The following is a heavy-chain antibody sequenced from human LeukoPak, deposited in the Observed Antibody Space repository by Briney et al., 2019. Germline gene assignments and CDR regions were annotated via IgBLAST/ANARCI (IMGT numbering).Heavy chain of an antibody. Sequence: PGGSLRLSCAASGFTFRDFSTHWVRQTPGKGLEWVSLISGDGGVTHYGDSVRGRFTISRDNSKNSRYLHMSSLRVEDTAFYHCAKGNNSIAFNFDYWSRGTLVTVSS. CDR1: GFTFRDFS. CDR2: ISGDGGVT. D-gene: IGHD2/OR15-2a*01. V-gene: IGHV3-43*02. CDR3: AKGNNSIAFNFDY. J-gene: IGHJ4*02.